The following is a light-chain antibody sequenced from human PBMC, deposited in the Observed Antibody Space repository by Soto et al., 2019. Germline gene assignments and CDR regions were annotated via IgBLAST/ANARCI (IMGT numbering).Light chain of an antibody. J-gene: IGLJ1*01. CDR1: SSDVGGYNY. Sequence: SVLTQPASVYGSPGQSITISCTGTSSDVGGYNYVSWYQQHPGKAPKLMIYDVSNWPSGVSNRFSGSKSGNTASLTISGLQAEDEADYYCSSYTNSSPFVFGTGTKVTVL. CDR2: DVS. V-gene: IGLV2-14*01. CDR3: SSYTNSSPFV.